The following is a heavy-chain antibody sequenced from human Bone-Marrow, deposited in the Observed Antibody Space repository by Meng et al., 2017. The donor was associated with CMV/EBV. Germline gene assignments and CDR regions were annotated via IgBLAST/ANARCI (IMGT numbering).Heavy chain of an antibody. Sequence: GSLRLSCTVSGGSISSYYWSWIRQPPGKGLEWIGYIYYSGSTNYNPSLKSRVTISVDTSKIQFSLRLRSVTAADTAVYYCARVYSSSSGYFDYWGQGTLVTVSS. V-gene: IGHV4-59*01. CDR2: IYYSGST. D-gene: IGHD6-6*01. CDR3: ARVYSSSSGYFDY. CDR1: GGSISSYY. J-gene: IGHJ4*02.